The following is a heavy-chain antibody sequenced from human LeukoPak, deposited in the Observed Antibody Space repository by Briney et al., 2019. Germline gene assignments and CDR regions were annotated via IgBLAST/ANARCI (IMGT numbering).Heavy chain of an antibody. Sequence: SETLSLTCTVSGGSISSSSYYWGWIRQPPGKGLEWIGSIYYSGSTYYNPSLKSRVTISVDTSKNQFSLKLSSVTAADTAVYYCAREAQLTGDDYWGQGTLVTVCS. D-gene: IGHD7-27*01. CDR3: AREAQLTGDDY. V-gene: IGHV4-39*07. CDR1: GGSISSSSYY. CDR2: IYYSGST. J-gene: IGHJ4*02.